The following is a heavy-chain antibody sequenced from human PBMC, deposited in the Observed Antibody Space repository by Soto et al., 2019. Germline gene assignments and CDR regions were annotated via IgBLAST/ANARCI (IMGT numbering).Heavy chain of an antibody. V-gene: IGHV1-2*02. CDR3: ARERRFSYGLGRGHPFDS. J-gene: IGHJ5*01. CDR1: GYTFTAYS. D-gene: IGHD5-18*01. Sequence: SVEVSFRASGYTFTAYSMHWVRQAPVQGLEWIGWFNPNIGDTVYAEKFQGRVTLTRDTSISTAYMELGSLRSDDTAVYYSARERRFSYGLGRGHPFDSWGQGTLVTVYS. CDR2: FNPNIGDT.